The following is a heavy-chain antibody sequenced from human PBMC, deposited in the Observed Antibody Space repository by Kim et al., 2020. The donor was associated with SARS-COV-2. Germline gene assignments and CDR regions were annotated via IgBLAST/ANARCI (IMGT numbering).Heavy chain of an antibody. J-gene: IGHJ4*02. D-gene: IGHD3-10*01. CDR2: INHSEST. CDR1: GGSFSGYY. Sequence: SETLSLTCAVYGGSFSGYYWSWIRQPPGKGLEWIGEINHSESTNYNPSLKSRVTISVDTSKNQFSLKLSSVTAADTAVYYCARGGRITMVRGVICAVVFDYWGQGTLVTVSS. CDR3: ARGGRITMVRGVICAVVFDY. V-gene: IGHV4-34*01.